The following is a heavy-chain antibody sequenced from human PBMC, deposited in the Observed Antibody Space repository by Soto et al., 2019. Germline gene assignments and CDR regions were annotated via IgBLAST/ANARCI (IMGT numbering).Heavy chain of an antibody. CDR2: ISYDGSNK. Sequence: GGSLRLSCAASGFTFSSYGMHWVRQAPGKGLEWVAVISYDGSNKYYADSVKGRLTISRDNSKNKLYLQMNSLRAEDTAVYDCAKSYSSSSRGILYYYYYGMDVWGQGTTVTVSS. V-gene: IGHV3-30*18. CDR3: AKSYSSSSRGILYYYYYGMDV. D-gene: IGHD6-6*01. CDR1: GFTFSSYG. J-gene: IGHJ6*02.